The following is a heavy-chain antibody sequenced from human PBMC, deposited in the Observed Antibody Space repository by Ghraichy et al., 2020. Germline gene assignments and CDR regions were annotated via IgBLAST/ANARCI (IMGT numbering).Heavy chain of an antibody. CDR3: ARNDRDYGDYGNDY. D-gene: IGHD4-17*01. J-gene: IGHJ4*02. CDR1: GFTFSSYW. CDR2: INQDGGET. V-gene: IGHV3-7*01. Sequence: GGYLRLSCAASGFTFSSYWMARIRQAPGKGLEWLANINQDGGETYYVDSVKGRFTISRDNAKKSLYLQMNSLRVEDTAVYYCARNDRDYGDYGNDYWGEGTLVTVSS.